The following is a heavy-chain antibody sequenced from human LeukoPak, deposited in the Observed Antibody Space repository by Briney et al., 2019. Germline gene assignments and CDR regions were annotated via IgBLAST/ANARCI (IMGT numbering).Heavy chain of an antibody. J-gene: IGHJ4*02. CDR3: ARSRRKTYYYGSGSGYFDY. V-gene: IGHV3-7*01. CDR1: GFTFSSYW. D-gene: IGHD3-10*01. CDR2: IKQDGSEK. Sequence: GGSLRLSCAASGFTFSSYWMSWVRQAPGKGLEWVANIKQDGSEKYYVDSVKGRSTISRDNAKNSLYLQMNSLRAEDTAVYYCARSRRKTYYYGSGSGYFDYWGQGTLVTVPS.